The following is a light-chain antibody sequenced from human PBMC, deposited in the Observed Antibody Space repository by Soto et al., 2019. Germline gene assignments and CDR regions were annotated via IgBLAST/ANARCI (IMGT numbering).Light chain of an antibody. J-gene: IGLJ2*01. CDR2: DVN. Sequence: QSALTQPRSVSGSPGHSVTISCTGTNSDVGSDNYVSWYQHHPGKAPKILIYDVNKRPSGVPDRFSGSKSGNTASLTISGLQAEDEATYYCCSFAGTYTLGIFGGGTKVTVL. CDR3: CSFAGTYTLGI. CDR1: NSDVGSDNY. V-gene: IGLV2-11*01.